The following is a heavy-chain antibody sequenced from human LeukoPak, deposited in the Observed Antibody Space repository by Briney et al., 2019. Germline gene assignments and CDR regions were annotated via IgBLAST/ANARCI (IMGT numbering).Heavy chain of an antibody. CDR3: ARQGLRGFWFDP. Sequence: ASVKVSCKAPGYTFTSYDINWVRQATGQGLEWMGWMNPNSGNTGYAQKFQGRVTMTRNTSISTAYMELSSLRSEDTAVYYCARQGLRGFWFDPWGQGTLVTVSS. CDR2: MNPNSGNT. V-gene: IGHV1-8*01. D-gene: IGHD4-23*01. CDR1: GYTFTSYD. J-gene: IGHJ5*02.